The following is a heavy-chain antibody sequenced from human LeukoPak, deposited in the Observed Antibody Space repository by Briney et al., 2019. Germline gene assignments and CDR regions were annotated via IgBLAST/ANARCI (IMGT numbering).Heavy chain of an antibody. V-gene: IGHV3-66*02. D-gene: IGHD3-22*01. CDR1: GFTVSSSY. CDR3: ARARHDSSGYGS. J-gene: IGHJ5*02. Sequence: GGSLRLSCAASGFTVSSSYMSWVRQAPGKGLEWVSVLYSGGNTHYPDSVKDRFTISRDTFENTLYLQMNSLRAEDTAVYYCARARHDSSGYGSWGQGTLVTVSS. CDR2: LYSGGNT.